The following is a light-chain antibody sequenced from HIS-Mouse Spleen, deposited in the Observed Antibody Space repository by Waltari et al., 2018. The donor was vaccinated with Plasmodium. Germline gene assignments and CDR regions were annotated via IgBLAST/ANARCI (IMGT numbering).Light chain of an antibody. Sequence: QSVLTQPPSVSAAPGQTVTIPCPGSSPNIGNNNVPCYQQLPGTAPKLLIYAHNKRPAGIPDRFSGSKSGTSATLGITGLQTGDEADYYCGTWDSSLSAGVVFGGGTKLTVL. J-gene: IGLJ2*01. V-gene: IGLV1-51*01. CDR2: AHN. CDR1: SPNIGNNN. CDR3: GTWDSSLSAGVV.